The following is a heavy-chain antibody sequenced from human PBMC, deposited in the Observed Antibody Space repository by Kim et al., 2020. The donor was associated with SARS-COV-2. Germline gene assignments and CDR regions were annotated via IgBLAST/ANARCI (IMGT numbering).Heavy chain of an antibody. J-gene: IGHJ2*01. Sequence: SETLSLTCTVSDYSITRGSYWGWIRQPPGKGLEWIGTISHCGSPYYNPSLKSRVTMSVDTSNKQFSLYLTSVTAAATAVFYCARFDPYWYFDLWGRATLV. CDR3: ARFDPYWYFDL. CDR2: ISHCGSP. D-gene: IGHD3-9*01. CDR1: DYSITRGSY. V-gene: IGHV4-38-2*02.